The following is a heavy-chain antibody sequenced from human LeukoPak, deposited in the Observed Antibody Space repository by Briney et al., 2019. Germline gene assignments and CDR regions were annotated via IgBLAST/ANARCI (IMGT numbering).Heavy chain of an antibody. CDR1: GFTFCSYS. CDR2: ISSSSSYI. J-gene: IGHJ4*02. Sequence: GGSLRLSCAASGFTFCSYSMNWVRQAPGKGLEWVSSISSSSSYIYYADSVKGRFTISRDNAKNSLYLQMNSLRAEDTAVYCCARGYYDILTGYSPDFDYWGQGTLVTVSS. CDR3: ARGYYDILTGYSPDFDY. D-gene: IGHD3-9*01. V-gene: IGHV3-21*01.